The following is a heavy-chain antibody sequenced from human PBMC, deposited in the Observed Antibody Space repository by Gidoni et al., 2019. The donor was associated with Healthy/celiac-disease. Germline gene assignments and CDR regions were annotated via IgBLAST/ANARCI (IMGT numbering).Heavy chain of an antibody. Sequence: EVQLLESGGGLVQPGGSLRLSCAASGFTFSSYAMSWVRQAPGKGLEWVSAISGSGGSTYYADSVKGRFTISRDNSKNTLYLQMNSLRAEDTAVYYCAKDGLSNYVFSENWFDPWGQGTLVTVSS. J-gene: IGHJ5*02. CDR2: ISGSGGST. D-gene: IGHD4-4*01. V-gene: IGHV3-23*01. CDR3: AKDGLSNYVFSENWFDP. CDR1: GFTFSSYA.